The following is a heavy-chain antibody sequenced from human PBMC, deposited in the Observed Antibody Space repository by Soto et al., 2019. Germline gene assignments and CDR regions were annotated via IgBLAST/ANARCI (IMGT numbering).Heavy chain of an antibody. CDR2: ISGSGGSK. Sequence: EVQLLESGGGLVQPGGSLRLSCAASGFTLGTYVMTWVRQAPGKGLEWVSAISGSGGSKNYADPVKGRFTISRDNTKNTLYLQMNSLIVEDTAVYYCAKDRKGSYCSGGTCYSFDYWGQGTLVTVPS. J-gene: IGHJ4*02. CDR3: AKDRKGSYCSGGTCYSFDY. V-gene: IGHV3-23*01. CDR1: GFTLGTYV. D-gene: IGHD2-15*01.